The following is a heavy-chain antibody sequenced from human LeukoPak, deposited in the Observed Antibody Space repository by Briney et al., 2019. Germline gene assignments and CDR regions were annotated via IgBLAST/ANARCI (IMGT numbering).Heavy chain of an antibody. D-gene: IGHD6-19*01. J-gene: IGHJ5*02. CDR1: GFTFSNHW. V-gene: IGHV3-74*03. CDR3: AKDRYSSGWYVYPFDP. CDR2: INNDGSST. Sequence: GGSLRLSCAASGFTFSNHWMHWVRQSPGKGLVWVSRINNDGSSTTYADSVKGRFTISRDNSKNTLYLQMNSLRAEDTAVYYCAKDRYSSGWYVYPFDPWGQGTLVTVSS.